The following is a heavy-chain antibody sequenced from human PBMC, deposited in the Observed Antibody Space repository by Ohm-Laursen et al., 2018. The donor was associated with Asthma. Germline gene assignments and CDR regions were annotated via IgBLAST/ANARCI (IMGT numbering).Heavy chain of an antibody. J-gene: IGHJ6*02. Sequence: SLRLSCTASGDTFNIFGNSWMDWVRQAPGKGLEWLSYISSDITTIYYADSVKGRFTISRDNAKNSLYLQMSNLRAEDTAVYYCAREWGGMDVWGPGTTVTVSS. CDR3: AREWGGMDV. V-gene: IGHV3-48*01. D-gene: IGHD1-26*01. CDR1: GDTFNIFG. CDR2: ISSDITTI.